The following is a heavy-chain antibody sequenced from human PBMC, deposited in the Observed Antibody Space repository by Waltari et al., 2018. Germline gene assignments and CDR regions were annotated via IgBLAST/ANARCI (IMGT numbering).Heavy chain of an antibody. Sequence: QLQLQESAPGLVKPSETLSLTCTVSGGSISSSSYYWGWIRQPPGKGLEWIGSIYYSGSTYYNPSLKSRVTISVDTSKNQFSLKLSSVTAADTAVYYCARHDYDSSGYYRYYFDYWGQGTLVTVSS. D-gene: IGHD3-22*01. CDR1: GGSISSSSYY. V-gene: IGHV4-39*01. CDR3: ARHDYDSSGYYRYYFDY. CDR2: IYYSGST. J-gene: IGHJ4*02.